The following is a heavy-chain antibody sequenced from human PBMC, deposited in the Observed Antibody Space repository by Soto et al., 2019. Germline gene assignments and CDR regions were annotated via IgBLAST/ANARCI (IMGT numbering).Heavy chain of an antibody. Sequence: PGGSLRLSCAASGFTFSNYWMIWVRQAPGKGLEWVANIKEDGSEKHYVDSVKGRFTISRDNAKNSLYLQMNSLRVEDTAVYFCSRDVVVGAKALNYWGQGALVTVSS. CDR1: GFTFSNYW. V-gene: IGHV3-7*01. CDR3: SRDVVVGAKALNY. J-gene: IGHJ4*02. D-gene: IGHD2-15*01. CDR2: IKEDGSEK.